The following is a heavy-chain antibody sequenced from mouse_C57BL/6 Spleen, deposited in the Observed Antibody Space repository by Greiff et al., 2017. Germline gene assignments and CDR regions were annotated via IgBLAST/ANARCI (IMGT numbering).Heavy chain of an antibody. J-gene: IGHJ1*03. V-gene: IGHV3-8*01. CDR1: GYSITSDY. Sequence: EVKLMESGPGLAKPSQTLSLTCSVTGYSITSDYWNWIRKFPGNKLEYMGYISYSGSTYYNPSLKSRISITRDTSKNQYYLQLNSVTTEDTATYYCARSRDYGSSYGYFDVWGTGTTVTVSS. CDR3: ARSRDYGSSYGYFDV. D-gene: IGHD1-1*01. CDR2: ISYSGST.